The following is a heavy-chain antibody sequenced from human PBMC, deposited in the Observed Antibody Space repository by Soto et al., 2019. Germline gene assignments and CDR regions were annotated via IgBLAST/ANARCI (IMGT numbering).Heavy chain of an antibody. CDR3: ARDSGSGWCLEA. CDR2: ITGSSRTK. D-gene: IGHD6-19*01. J-gene: IGHJ5*02. V-gene: IGHV3-48*02. CDR1: GFTFNTYS. Sequence: EVRLVESGGGLVQPGGSLRLSCVGSGFTFNTYSMIWVRQAPGQGLEWISYITGSSRTKYYADSVRGRFTISRDNAKNSLYLQMNSLRDEDTAVYFCARDSGSGWCLEAWGQGTLVTVSS.